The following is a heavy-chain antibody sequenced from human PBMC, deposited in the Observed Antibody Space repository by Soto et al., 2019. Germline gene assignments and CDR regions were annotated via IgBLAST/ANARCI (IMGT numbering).Heavy chain of an antibody. CDR2: ISGSGGST. J-gene: IGHJ4*01. CDR1: GFTFSSYA. Sequence: GGSLRLSCAASGFTFSSYAMSWVRQAPGKGLEWVSAISGSGGSTYYADSVKGRFTISRDNSKNTLYLQMNSLRAEDTAVYYCAKTLYPAGYCSGGSCSDFDYWGHGTLVTVSS. V-gene: IGHV3-23*01. CDR3: AKTLYPAGYCSGGSCSDFDY. D-gene: IGHD2-15*01.